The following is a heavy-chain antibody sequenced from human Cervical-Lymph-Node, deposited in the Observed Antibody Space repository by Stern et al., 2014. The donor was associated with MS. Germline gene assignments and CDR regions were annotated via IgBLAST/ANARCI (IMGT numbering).Heavy chain of an antibody. CDR1: GGTFSSYT. CDR2: IIPILGIA. D-gene: IGHD1-1*01. CDR3: ARAEPPGPIRTWNYFDY. V-gene: IGHV1-69*09. J-gene: IGHJ4*02. Sequence: VQLVESGAEVKKPGSSVKVSCKASGGTFSSYTISWVRQAPGQGLEWMGRIIPILGIANFAQKFQGRVTITADKSTSTAYMELSSLRSEDTAVYYCARAEPPGPIRTWNYFDYWGQGTLVTVSS.